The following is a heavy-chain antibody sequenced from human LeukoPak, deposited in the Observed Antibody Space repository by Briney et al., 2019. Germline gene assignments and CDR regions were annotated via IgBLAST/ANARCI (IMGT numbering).Heavy chain of an antibody. CDR1: GFTFSSYA. J-gene: IGHJ3*02. V-gene: IGHV3-23*01. D-gene: IGHD3-3*01. CDR2: ISGSGGST. CDR3: AKDGLLRFLEWQTHAFDI. Sequence: GGSLRLSCAASGFTFSSYAMSWVRQAPGKGLEWVSAISGSGGSTYYADSVKGRFTISRDNSKNTLYLQMNSLRAEDTAVYYCAKDGLLRFLEWQTHAFDIWGQGTMVTVSS.